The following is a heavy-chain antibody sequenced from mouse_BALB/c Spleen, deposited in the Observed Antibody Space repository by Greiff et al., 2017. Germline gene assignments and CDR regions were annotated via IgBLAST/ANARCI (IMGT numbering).Heavy chain of an antibody. D-gene: IGHD1-1*01. Sequence: VQLKESGPGLVKPSQSLSLTCSVTGYSITSGYYWNWIRQFPGNKLEWMGYISYDGSNNYNPSLKNRISITRDTSKNQFFLKLNSVTTEDTATYYCARVGGTTVPYWGQGTLVTVSA. CDR2: ISYDGSN. J-gene: IGHJ3*01. CDR3: ARVGGTTVPY. V-gene: IGHV3-6*02. CDR1: GYSITSGYY.